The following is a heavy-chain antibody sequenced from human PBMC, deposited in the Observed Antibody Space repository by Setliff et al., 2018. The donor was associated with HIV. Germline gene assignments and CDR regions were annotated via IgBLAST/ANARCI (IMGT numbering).Heavy chain of an antibody. J-gene: IGHJ3*02. Sequence: PSETLSLTCTVSGGSISSGSYYWSWIRQPAGKGLEWIGYIYYSGSTRYNPSLKSRVTISVDTSKNQFSLRLSSVTAADTAVYYCARGRDYDILDGHDAFDIWGQGTMVTVSS. CDR3: ARGRDYDILDGHDAFDI. V-gene: IGHV4-61*10. CDR2: IYYSGST. CDR1: GGSISSGSYY. D-gene: IGHD3-9*01.